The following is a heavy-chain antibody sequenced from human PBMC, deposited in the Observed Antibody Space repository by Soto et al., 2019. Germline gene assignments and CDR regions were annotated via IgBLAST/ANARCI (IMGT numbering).Heavy chain of an antibody. D-gene: IGHD5-18*01. J-gene: IGHJ3*02. CDR3: ARVSIFSDVDTAMVNRGAFDI. Sequence: ASVKVSCKASGYTFTSYGISWVRQAPGQGLEWMGWISAYNGNTNYAQKLQGRVTMTTDTSTSTAYMELRSLRSDDTAVYYCARVSIFSDVDTAMVNRGAFDIWGQGTMVTVSS. V-gene: IGHV1-18*01. CDR2: ISAYNGNT. CDR1: GYTFTSYG.